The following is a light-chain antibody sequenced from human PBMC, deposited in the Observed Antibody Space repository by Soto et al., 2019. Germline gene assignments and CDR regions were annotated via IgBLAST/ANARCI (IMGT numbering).Light chain of an antibody. CDR3: SSYAGSNNVV. Sequence: QSALTQPPSASGTPGQRVTISCSGSSSNVGGNPVSWYQQHPGKAPKLMIYEVSKRPSGVPDRFSGSKSGNTASLTVSGLQAEDEADYYCSSYAGSNNVVFGGGTKVTVL. V-gene: IGLV2-8*01. CDR2: EVS. J-gene: IGLJ2*01. CDR1: SSNVGGNP.